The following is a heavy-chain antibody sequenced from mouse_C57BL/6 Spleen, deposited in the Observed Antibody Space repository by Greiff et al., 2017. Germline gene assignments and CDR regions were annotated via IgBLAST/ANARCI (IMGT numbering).Heavy chain of an antibody. CDR3: TAVITGVVAAGWYVDV. D-gene: IGHD1-1*01. V-gene: IGHV1-15*01. J-gene: IGHJ1*03. Sequence: VQLQQSGAELVRPGASVTLSCKASGYTFTAYEMHWVKQTPVHGLEWIGAIDPETGGTAYNQKFKGKAILTADKSSSTAYMELRGLTSEDSAVYYCTAVITGVVAAGWYVDVWGTGTTVTVSS. CDR1: GYTFTAYE. CDR2: IDPETGGT.